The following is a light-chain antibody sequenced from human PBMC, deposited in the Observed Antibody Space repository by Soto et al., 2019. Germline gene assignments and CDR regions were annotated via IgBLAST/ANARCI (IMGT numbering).Light chain of an antibody. CDR2: DVR. V-gene: IGLV2-11*01. J-gene: IGLJ1*01. Sequence: QSALTQPRSVSGSPGQSVTISCTGTSSDFGGYNYVSWYQQHPGKAPKLMIYDVRKRPSGVPDRFSGSKSGNTASLTISGLQAEDEADYYCCSYAGSYTFGGYVFGTGTKLTVL. CDR3: CSYAGSYTFGGYV. CDR1: SSDFGGYNY.